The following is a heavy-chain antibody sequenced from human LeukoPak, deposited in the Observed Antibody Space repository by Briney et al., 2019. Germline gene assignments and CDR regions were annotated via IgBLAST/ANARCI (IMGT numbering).Heavy chain of an antibody. CDR1: GFTFSSYE. V-gene: IGHV3-48*03. CDR3: ARDNGRDYDSSSYYSFFDY. J-gene: IGHJ4*02. CDR2: ISSSGSTI. D-gene: IGHD3-22*01. Sequence: GGSLRLSCAASGFTFSSYEMNWDRQAPGKGLEWVSYISSSGSTIYYADSVKGRFTISRDNAKNSLYLQMNSLRAEDTAVYYCARDNGRDYDSSSYYSFFDYWGQGTLVTVSS.